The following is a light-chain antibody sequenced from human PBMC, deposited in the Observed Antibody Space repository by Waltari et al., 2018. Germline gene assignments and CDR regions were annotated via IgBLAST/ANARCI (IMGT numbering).Light chain of an antibody. Sequence: EIVLTQSPGTLSLYPGERGTLSCRASPSVSRFLAWYQQKPGQAPRLLIYGASTRATGIPDRFSGSGSGTDFSLTISRLEPEDFAVYYCQKYDRLPATFGQGTKVEIK. CDR2: GAS. J-gene: IGKJ1*01. CDR3: QKYDRLPAT. V-gene: IGKV3-20*01. CDR1: PSVSRF.